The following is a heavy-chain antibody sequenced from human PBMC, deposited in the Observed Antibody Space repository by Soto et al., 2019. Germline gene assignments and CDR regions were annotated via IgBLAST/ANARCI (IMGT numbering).Heavy chain of an antibody. D-gene: IGHD6-19*01. CDR3: ARLPLVWLAREFLDDY. Sequence: QLQLQESGPGLVKPSETLSLTCTVSGGSIRNNNYYWDWIRQPPGKGLEWIGTMYYSGSTYYNPSLKSRVTISVDTSKNQISLKLSPVTAADTAVYYCARLPLVWLAREFLDDYWGQGTLVTVSS. CDR1: GGSIRNNNYY. CDR2: MYYSGST. J-gene: IGHJ4*02. V-gene: IGHV4-39*01.